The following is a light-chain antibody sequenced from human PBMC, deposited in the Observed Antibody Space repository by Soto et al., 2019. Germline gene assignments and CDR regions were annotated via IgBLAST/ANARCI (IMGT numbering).Light chain of an antibody. Sequence: DIQMTQSPSTLSASVGDRVTITYRASQSISTSLAWYQQKPGKETNLLIYRASSLPSGVPSRFSGSGSGTEFTLTISSLKTDDFATYYCQQYNTSSRTFGQGTKVDIK. CDR2: RAS. CDR1: QSISTS. CDR3: QQYNTSSRT. V-gene: IGKV1-5*03. J-gene: IGKJ1*01.